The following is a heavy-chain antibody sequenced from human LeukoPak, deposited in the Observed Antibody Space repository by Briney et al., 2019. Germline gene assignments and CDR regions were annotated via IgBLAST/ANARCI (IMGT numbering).Heavy chain of an antibody. CDR2: VYYTGST. Sequence: SSETLSLTCLVSGASFSSDTRYWGWIRQPPGTGLEWIGYVYYTGSTFYNPSLRSRVFISLDTSKSQFSLKMTSVTAADTAHYYCARGDNYVDSWGRGTLVTVSS. V-gene: IGHV4-39*07. J-gene: IGHJ4*02. CDR3: ARGDNYVDS. D-gene: IGHD1-26*01. CDR1: GASFSSDTRY.